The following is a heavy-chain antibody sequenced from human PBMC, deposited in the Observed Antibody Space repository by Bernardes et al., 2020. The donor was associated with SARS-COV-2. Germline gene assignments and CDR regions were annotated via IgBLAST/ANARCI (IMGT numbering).Heavy chain of an antibody. D-gene: IGHD6-19*01. Sequence: GGSLRLSCAASGFTFDDYAMHWVRQAPGKGLEWVSGISWNSGSIGYADSVKGRFTISRDNAKNSLYLQMNSLRAEDTALYYCAKLEASSGWSEYWGQGTLVTVSS. CDR2: ISWNSGSI. V-gene: IGHV3-9*01. CDR1: GFTFDDYA. J-gene: IGHJ4*02. CDR3: AKLEASSGWSEY.